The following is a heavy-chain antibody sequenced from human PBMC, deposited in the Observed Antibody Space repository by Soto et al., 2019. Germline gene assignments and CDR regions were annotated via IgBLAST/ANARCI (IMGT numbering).Heavy chain of an antibody. J-gene: IGHJ3*02. CDR3: ARGLRSTSCYSGYIAVAGTRSRSCAYAFDI. Sequence: QVQLQQWGAGLLKPSETLSLTCAVYGGSFSGYYWSWIRQPPGKGLEWIGEINHSGSTNYNPSLKSRVTISVDTSKNQFSLKLSSVTAADTAVYYCARGLRSTSCYSGYIAVAGTRSRSCAYAFDIWGQGTMVTVSS. V-gene: IGHV4-34*01. CDR1: GGSFSGYY. D-gene: IGHD2-2*01. CDR2: INHSGST.